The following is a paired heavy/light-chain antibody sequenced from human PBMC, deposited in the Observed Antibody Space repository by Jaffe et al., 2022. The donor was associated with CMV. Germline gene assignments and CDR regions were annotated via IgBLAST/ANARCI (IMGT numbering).Heavy chain of an antibody. Sequence: QVQLVESGGGAVQPGTSLTLSCAASGFTFRSYAMHWVRQSPGKGLEWVAILRYDGTTEYYIDSVRGRFTMSRDNSKNTLFLRMNSLRAEDTAMYYCARESRGYFWDNSGSYEDEYLQHWGQGTLVTVSS. V-gene: IGHV3-33*01. CDR2: LRYDGTTE. CDR3: ARESRGYFWDNSGSYEDEYLQH. CDR1: GFTFRSYA. D-gene: IGHD5-12*01. J-gene: IGHJ1*01.
Light chain of an antibody. J-gene: IGKJ1*01. CDR3: QQYNNYPRT. V-gene: IGKV1-5*03. CDR1: QSINNW. Sequence: DIQMTQSPSTLSASVGDRVTITCRASQSINNWLAWYQQKAGTAPKVLVYKASRLESGVPSRFSGSGSGTEFSLTISSLQPDDFATYYCQQYNNYPRTFGQGTKVEIK. CDR2: KAS.